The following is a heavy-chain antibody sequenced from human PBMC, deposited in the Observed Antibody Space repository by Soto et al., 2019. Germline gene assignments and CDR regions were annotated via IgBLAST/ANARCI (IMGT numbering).Heavy chain of an antibody. Sequence: QLVQSGGGIVQPGRSLRLSCVASGFTFEDQAMHWVRQAPGKGLEWVSGISWKGDRVGYADSVKGRFTISRDNAKKFLALQMNSLRAEDTAFYFCVRDTYYDFWSGPGGPFDLWGPGTMVTVSS. D-gene: IGHD3-3*01. V-gene: IGHV3-9*01. CDR1: GFTFEDQA. J-gene: IGHJ3*01. CDR2: ISWKGDRV. CDR3: VRDTYYDFWSGPGGPFDL.